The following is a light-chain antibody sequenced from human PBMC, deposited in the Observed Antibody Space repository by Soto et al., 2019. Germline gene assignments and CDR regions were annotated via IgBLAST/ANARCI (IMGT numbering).Light chain of an antibody. V-gene: IGKV3-15*01. CDR2: YAS. CDR1: QSVSSN. Sequence: EVVMAQSPVTLSVSPGDGATLSCRASQSVSSNLAWYQQKPGQAPRLLIYYASTRATGIPARFSGSGSGTEFTLTISSLQSEDSAVYYCQQYNNWPLTFGGGTKVEIK. CDR3: QQYNNWPLT. J-gene: IGKJ4*01.